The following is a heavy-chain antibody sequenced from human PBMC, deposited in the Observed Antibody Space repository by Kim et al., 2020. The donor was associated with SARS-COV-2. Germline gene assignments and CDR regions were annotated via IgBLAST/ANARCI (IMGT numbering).Heavy chain of an antibody. CDR2: IYYSGST. J-gene: IGHJ3*02. CDR1: GGSISSGGYY. V-gene: IGHV4-31*03. D-gene: IGHD2-15*01. CDR3: ARTFQIVEMATLWNDAFDI. Sequence: SETLSLTCTVSGGSISSGGYYWSWIRQHPGKGLEWIGYIYYSGSTYYNPSLKSRVTISVDTSKNQFSLKLSSVTAADTAVYYCARTFQIVEMATLWNDAFDIWGQGTMVTVSS.